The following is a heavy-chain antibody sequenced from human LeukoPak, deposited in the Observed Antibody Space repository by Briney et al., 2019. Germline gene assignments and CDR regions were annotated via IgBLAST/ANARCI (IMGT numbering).Heavy chain of an antibody. J-gene: IGHJ4*02. Sequence: GGSLRLSCAASGFTVSDNYMSWVRQAPGKGLEWISVIYSRGDTYYARSVKGRFSISRDNSKNTLYLQMNSLRAEDTAVYYCAKDQVLRYYDFWSGYYTPLVEDWGQGTLVTVSS. CDR3: AKDQVLRYYDFWSGYYTPLVED. D-gene: IGHD3-3*01. CDR1: GFTVSDNY. CDR2: IYSRGDT. V-gene: IGHV3-66*01.